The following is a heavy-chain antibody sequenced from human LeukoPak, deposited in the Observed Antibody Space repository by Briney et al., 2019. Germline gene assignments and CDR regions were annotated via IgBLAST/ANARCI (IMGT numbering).Heavy chain of an antibody. CDR1: GFTFSNAW. Sequence: GGSLRLSCAASGFTFSNAWMSWVRQAPGKGLEWVSVISVSGDWTYYADSVKGRFTISRDNSKNTLYLQMNSLRAEDTAVYYCARGLSIAANLDYWGQGTLVTVSS. J-gene: IGHJ4*02. CDR2: ISVSGDWT. D-gene: IGHD6-6*01. V-gene: IGHV3-23*01. CDR3: ARGLSIAANLDY.